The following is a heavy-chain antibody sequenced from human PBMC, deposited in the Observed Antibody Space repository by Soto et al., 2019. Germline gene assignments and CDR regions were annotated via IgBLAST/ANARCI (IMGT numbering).Heavy chain of an antibody. CDR2: INPNSGGT. CDR3: ARESSSWYTDFQH. V-gene: IGHV1-2*04. CDR1: GYTFTGYY. Sequence: QVQLVQSGAEVKKPVASVKVSCKASGYTFTGYYMHWVRQAPGQGLEWMGWINPNSGGTTYAQKFQGWVTMTRDTSISTAYMELSRLRADDTAVYYCARESSSWYTDFQHWCQGTLVTVSS. J-gene: IGHJ1*01. D-gene: IGHD6-13*01.